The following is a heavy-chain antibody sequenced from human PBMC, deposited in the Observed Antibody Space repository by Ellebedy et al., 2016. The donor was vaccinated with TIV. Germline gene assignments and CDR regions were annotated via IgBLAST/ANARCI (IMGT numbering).Heavy chain of an antibody. CDR2: IYYTGST. J-gene: IGHJ4*02. CDR3: ARDTTVFPRAFDY. V-gene: IGHV4-31*03. D-gene: IGHD1-1*01. CDR1: GGSIRSGSYF. Sequence: MPSETLSLTCSVSGGSIRSGSYFWCWIRQHPGKGLEWMGCIYYTGSTYYNPSLESRITMSLDTSKTQFSLKLTSMTAADTAVYYCARDTTVFPRAFDYWGQGTLVTVSS.